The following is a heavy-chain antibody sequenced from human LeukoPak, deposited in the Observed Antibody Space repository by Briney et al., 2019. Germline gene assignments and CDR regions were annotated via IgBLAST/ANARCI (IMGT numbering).Heavy chain of an antibody. CDR2: IYYTGST. J-gene: IGHJ4*02. Sequence: SETLSLTCTVSGGSISSGGYYWSWIRQHPGKGLEWIGNIYYTGSTDYNPSLKSRVTISVDTSKNHYSLELDSVTAADTAVYYCARSSIAAAASDYWGQGTLVTVSS. CDR1: GGSISSGGYY. CDR3: ARSSIAAAASDY. V-gene: IGHV4-31*03. D-gene: IGHD6-13*01.